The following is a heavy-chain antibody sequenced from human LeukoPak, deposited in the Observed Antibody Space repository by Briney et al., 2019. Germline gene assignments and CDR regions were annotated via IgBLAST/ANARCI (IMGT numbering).Heavy chain of an antibody. CDR3: AKDRYYDILTGYIDY. Sequence: GGSLRLSCAASGFTFSSYGMHWVRQAPGKGLEWVAFIRDDGSNKYYADSVKGTFTISRDNSKNTLYLKMNSLRAEDTAVYYCAKDRYYDILTGYIDYWGQGTLVTVSS. CDR1: GFTFSSYG. CDR2: IRDDGSNK. V-gene: IGHV3-30*02. J-gene: IGHJ4*02. D-gene: IGHD3-9*01.